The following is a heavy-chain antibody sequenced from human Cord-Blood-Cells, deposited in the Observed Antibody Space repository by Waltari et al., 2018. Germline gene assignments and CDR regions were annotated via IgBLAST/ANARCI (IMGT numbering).Heavy chain of an antibody. CDR2: IYYSGST. Sequence: QVQLQESGPGLVKPSETLSLTCTVSGGSTSSYYWSWIRQPPGKGLEWIGYIYYSGSTNYNPSLKSRVTISVDTSKNQFSLKLSSVTAADTAVYYCARLAAGYSGYDFDYWGQGTLVTVSS. V-gene: IGHV4-59*01. CDR1: GGSTSSYY. D-gene: IGHD5-12*01. J-gene: IGHJ4*02. CDR3: ARLAAGYSGYDFDY.